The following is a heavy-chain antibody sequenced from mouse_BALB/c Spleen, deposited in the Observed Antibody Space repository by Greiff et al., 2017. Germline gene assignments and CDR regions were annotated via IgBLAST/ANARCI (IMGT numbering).Heavy chain of an antibody. CDR3: ARGRRAWFAD. D-gene: IGHD6-1*01. Sequence: VQLQQSGAELVKPGASVKLSCTASGFTITDTYMHWVKQRPEQGLEWIGRIDPANGNTKYDPKFQGMATIAADTSSNTAYLQLSSLTSEATAVYYCARGRRAWFADWGEGTLVTVSA. CDR2: IDPANGNT. V-gene: IGHV14-3*02. J-gene: IGHJ3*01. CDR1: GFTITDTY.